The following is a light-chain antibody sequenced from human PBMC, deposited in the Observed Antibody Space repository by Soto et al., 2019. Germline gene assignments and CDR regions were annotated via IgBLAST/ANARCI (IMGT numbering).Light chain of an antibody. V-gene: IGKV1-27*01. J-gene: IGKJ3*01. CDR3: QKYQSAPFT. CDR1: QGISNY. Sequence: DIQMTQSPSSLSASVGDRVTITCRARQGISNYLAWYQQKPGKVPKLLIYAASTMQSSVPSRFSGSGAGTDFTLTISSMQPEDVATYYCQKYQSAPFTFGPGTKVDIK. CDR2: AAS.